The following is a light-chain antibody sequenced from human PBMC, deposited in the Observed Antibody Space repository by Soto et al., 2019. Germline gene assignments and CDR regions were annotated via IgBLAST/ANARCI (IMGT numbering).Light chain of an antibody. J-gene: IGKJ4*01. CDR1: QSVSSN. Sequence: EIVMTQSPATLSVSPGERATRSCRASQSVSSNLAWYRQKPGQAPRLLIYSASTRATGIPARISGSGSGTEFTLTISSLQSEDFAVYYCQQYNNWPPLSFGGGTKVEIK. V-gene: IGKV3-15*01. CDR3: QQYNNWPPLS. CDR2: SAS.